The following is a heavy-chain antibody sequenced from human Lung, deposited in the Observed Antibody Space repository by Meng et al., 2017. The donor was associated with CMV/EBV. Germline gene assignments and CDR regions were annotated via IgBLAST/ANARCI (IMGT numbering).Heavy chain of an antibody. Sequence: SCTVSGDSMNNYYWNWIRQPPGKGLEWIGYMYYSGSTNYNPSLKSRVTISVDTSKNQFSLILSSVTAADTAVYYCARGGRGAAAGQDYWGQGTLVTVSS. J-gene: IGHJ4*02. V-gene: IGHV4-59*01. CDR3: ARGGRGAAAGQDY. D-gene: IGHD6-13*01. CDR2: MYYSGST. CDR1: GDSMNNYY.